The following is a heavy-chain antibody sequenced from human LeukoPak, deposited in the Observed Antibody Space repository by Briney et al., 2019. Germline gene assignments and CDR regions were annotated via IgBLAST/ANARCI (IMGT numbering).Heavy chain of an antibody. D-gene: IGHD2-15*01. CDR1: GGSFSGYY. J-gene: IGHJ6*02. Sequence: PSETLSLTCAVYGGSFSGYYWSWIRQPPGKGLEWIGEINHSGSTNYNPSLKSRVTISVDTTKNQFSLKLSSVTAADTAVYYCARGIVVMVAADYYGMDVWGQGTTVTVSS. V-gene: IGHV4-34*01. CDR3: ARGIVVMVAADYYGMDV. CDR2: INHSGST.